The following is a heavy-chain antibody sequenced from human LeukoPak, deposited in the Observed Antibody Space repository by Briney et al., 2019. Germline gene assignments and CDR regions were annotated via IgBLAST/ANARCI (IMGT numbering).Heavy chain of an antibody. CDR1: GYTFTSYG. Sequence: ASVTVSCKASGYTFTSYGISWVRQAPGQGLEWMGWISAYNGNTNFAQKLQGRVTMTTDTSTSTAYMDLRSLGSDDTAVYYCAREQAATNTQVRFCLDWGQGTLVTVSS. V-gene: IGHV1-18*01. CDR2: ISAYNGNT. CDR3: AREQAATNTQVRFCLD. D-gene: IGHD3-9*01. J-gene: IGHJ4*02.